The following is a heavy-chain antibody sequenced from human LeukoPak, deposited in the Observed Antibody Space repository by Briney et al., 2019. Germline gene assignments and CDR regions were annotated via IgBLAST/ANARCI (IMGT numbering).Heavy chain of an antibody. CDR2: IIGSGGDT. J-gene: IGHJ4*02. V-gene: IGHV3-23*01. CDR1: GFTFSRYA. D-gene: IGHD3-22*01. Sequence: GGSLRLSCAASGFTFSRYAMSWVRQAPGKGLEWVSTIIGSGGDTYYADSVKGRFTISRDNSKNTLYLQMNSLRAEDTAVYYCAKGRAYDGSAHYYYFDYWGQGALVTVSS. CDR3: AKGRAYDGSAHYYYFDY.